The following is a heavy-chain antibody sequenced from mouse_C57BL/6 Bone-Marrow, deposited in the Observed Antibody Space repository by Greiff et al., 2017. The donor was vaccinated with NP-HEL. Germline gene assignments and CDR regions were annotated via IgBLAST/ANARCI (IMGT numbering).Heavy chain of an antibody. CDR1: GYSFTGYY. Sequence: VQLQQSGPELVKPGASVKISCKASGYSFTGYYMNWVKQSPEKSLEWIGEINPSTGGTTYNQKFKAKATLTVDKSSSTAYMQLKRLTSEDSAVYYCARNDYGSSYGAMDYWGQGTSVTVSS. J-gene: IGHJ4*01. D-gene: IGHD1-1*01. CDR3: ARNDYGSSYGAMDY. CDR2: INPSTGGT. V-gene: IGHV1-42*01.